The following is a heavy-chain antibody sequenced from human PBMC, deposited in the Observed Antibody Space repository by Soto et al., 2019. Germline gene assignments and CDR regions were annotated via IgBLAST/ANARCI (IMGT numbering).Heavy chain of an antibody. J-gene: IGHJ4*02. D-gene: IGHD2-2*02. CDR3: AKVKDIVVVSASIVGHGYFDY. Sequence: SETLSLTCTVSGGSMSSSSYYWGWIRQPPGKGLEWIANMYFSGFYSGSTSYNPSLKSRVTISVDTSKNQFSLQVSSVTAADTAVYYCAKVKDIVVVSASIVGHGYFDYWGQGILVTVSS. V-gene: IGHV4-39*01. CDR1: GGSMSSSSYY. CDR2: MYFSGFYSGST.